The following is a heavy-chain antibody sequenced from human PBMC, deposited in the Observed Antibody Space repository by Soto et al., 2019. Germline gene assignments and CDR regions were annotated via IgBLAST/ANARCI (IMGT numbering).Heavy chain of an antibody. CDR2: IWYDGSNK. V-gene: IGHV3-33*01. CDR3: ARDTPANYYDSSGLQFDY. D-gene: IGHD3-22*01. J-gene: IGHJ4*02. CDR1: GFTFSSYG. Sequence: QVQLVESGGGVVQPGRSLRLSCAASGFTFSSYGMHWVRQAPGKGLEWVAVIWYDGSNKYYADAVKGRFTISRDSSNNTLYLQMNSLRAANTAVYYCARDTPANYYDSSGLQFDYWGQGTLVTVSS.